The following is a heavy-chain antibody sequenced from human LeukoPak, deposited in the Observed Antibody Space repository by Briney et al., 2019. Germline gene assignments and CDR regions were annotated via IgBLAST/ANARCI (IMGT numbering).Heavy chain of an antibody. CDR2: VRQDGKLK. D-gene: IGHD5-18*01. J-gene: IGHJ4*02. CDR1: GFSISDYY. CDR3: TRERGDSEFDF. Sequence: HTGGSLRLSCVASGFSISDYYIHWVRQAPCKGLEWAASVRQDGKLKFYADSVKARFTISRDNSKNTVFLQMDSLRAEDTAVYYCTRERGDSEFDFWGQGTLVTVSS. V-gene: IGHV3-30*02.